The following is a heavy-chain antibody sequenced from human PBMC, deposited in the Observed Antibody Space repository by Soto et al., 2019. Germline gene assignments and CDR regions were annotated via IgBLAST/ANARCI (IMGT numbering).Heavy chain of an antibody. CDR3: ASLPHTVLRYFDWLL. Sequence: RGSLRLSCAASGFTFSSYSMNWVRQAPGKGLEWVSSISSSSSYIYYADSVKGRFTISRDNAKNSLYLQMNSLRAEDTAVYYCASLPHTVLRYFDWLLWGQGTLVTVSS. D-gene: IGHD3-9*01. CDR2: ISSSSSYI. V-gene: IGHV3-21*01. J-gene: IGHJ4*02. CDR1: GFTFSSYS.